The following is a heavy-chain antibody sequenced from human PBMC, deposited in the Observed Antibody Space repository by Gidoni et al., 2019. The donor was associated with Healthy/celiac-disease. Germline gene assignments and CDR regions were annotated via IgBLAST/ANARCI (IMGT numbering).Heavy chain of an antibody. V-gene: IGHV3-66*01. CDR2: IYSGGST. D-gene: IGHD4-17*01. Sequence: EVQLVESGGGVVQPGGSLRLYCAASGFTVCSNYMSWVRQAPGKGLEWVSVIYSGGSTYYADSVKGRFTISRDNSKNTLYLQMNSLRAEDTAVYYCARVRGYGDYPDYWGQGTLVTVSS. J-gene: IGHJ4*02. CDR1: GFTVCSNY. CDR3: ARVRGYGDYPDY.